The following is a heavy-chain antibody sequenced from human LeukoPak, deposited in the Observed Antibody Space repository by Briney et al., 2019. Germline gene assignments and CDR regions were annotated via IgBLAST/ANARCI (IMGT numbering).Heavy chain of an antibody. CDR1: GFVLSSFA. CDR3: AKAFFYDSSGLAAPVDY. CDR2: ISYDGKEK. Sequence: GGSLRLSCVASGFVLSSFAIHWVRQPPGKGLEWVAVISYDGKEKYYADSVKGRFTISRDVSENTVFLQMNSLSEDDTAVYYCAKAFFYDSSGLAAPVDYWGLGTQVTVT. J-gene: IGHJ4*02. D-gene: IGHD3-22*01. V-gene: IGHV3-30*04.